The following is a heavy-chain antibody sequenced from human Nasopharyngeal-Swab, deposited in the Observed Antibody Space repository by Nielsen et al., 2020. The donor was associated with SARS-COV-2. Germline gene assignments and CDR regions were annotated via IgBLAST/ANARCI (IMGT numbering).Heavy chain of an antibody. J-gene: IGHJ6*02. Sequence: WIRQPPGKGLEWVSAISGSGGSTYYADSVRGRFTISRDNSKNPLYLQMNSLRAEDTAVYYCAKVARDIVVVPAAMKAYYYCGMDVWGQGTTVTVSS. V-gene: IGHV3-23*01. CDR2: ISGSGGST. D-gene: IGHD2-2*01. CDR3: AKVARDIVVVPAAMKAYYYCGMDV.